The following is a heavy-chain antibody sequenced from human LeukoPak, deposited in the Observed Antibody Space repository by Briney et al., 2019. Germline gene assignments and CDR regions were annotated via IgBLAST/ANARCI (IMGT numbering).Heavy chain of an antibody. CDR2: INPNSGGT. V-gene: IGHV1-2*02. CDR3: ARDQGLYYYGSGDY. CDR1: GYTFTGYY. J-gene: IGHJ4*02. D-gene: IGHD3-10*01. Sequence: ASVKVSCKASGYTFTGYYLHWVRQAPGQGLEWMGWINPNSGGTNYAQKFQGRVTMTRDTSISTAYMELSRLRSDDTAVYYCARDQGLYYYGSGDYWGQGTLVTVSS.